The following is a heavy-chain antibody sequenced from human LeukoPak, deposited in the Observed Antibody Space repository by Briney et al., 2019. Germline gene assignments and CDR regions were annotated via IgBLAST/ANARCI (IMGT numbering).Heavy chain of an antibody. Sequence: PSETLSLTCTVSGGSISSSSYYWGWIRQPPGTGLEWIGEINHSGSTNYNPSLKSRVTISVDTSKNQFSLKLSSVTAADTAVYYCARVGTTVTTPTQKAGIDYWGQGTLVTVSS. CDR1: GGSISSSSYY. V-gene: IGHV4-39*07. J-gene: IGHJ4*02. CDR2: INHSGST. CDR3: ARVGTTVTTPTQKAGIDY. D-gene: IGHD4-17*01.